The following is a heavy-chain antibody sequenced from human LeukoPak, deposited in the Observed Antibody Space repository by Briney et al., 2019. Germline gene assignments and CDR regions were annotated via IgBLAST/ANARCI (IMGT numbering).Heavy chain of an antibody. CDR3: ARDGGGYTNGFFDY. D-gene: IGHD6-19*01. J-gene: IGHJ4*02. CDR1: GFTFSSYS. CDR2: ISSGSSTI. V-gene: IGHV3-48*02. Sequence: GGSLRLSCAASGFTFSSYSMNWVRQAPGKGLEWVSYISSGSSTIYYADSVKGRFTISRDNAKNSLFLQMNSLRDEDTAVYYCARDGGGYTNGFFDYWGQGTLDTVSS.